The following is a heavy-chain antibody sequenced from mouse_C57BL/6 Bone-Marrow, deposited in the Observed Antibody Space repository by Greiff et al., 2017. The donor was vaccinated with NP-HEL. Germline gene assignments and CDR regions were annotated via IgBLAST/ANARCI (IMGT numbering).Heavy chain of an antibody. V-gene: IGHV5-16*01. CDR1: GFTFSDYY. J-gene: IGHJ2*01. CDR2: INYDGSST. D-gene: IGHD1-1*01. Sequence: EVKLVESEGGLVQPGSSMKLSCTASGFTFSDYYMAWVRQVPEKGLEWVANINYDGSSTYYLDSLKSRFIISRDNAKNILYLQMSSLKSEDTATYYCAREDRHGDGYYYGSRGYFDYWGQGTTLTVSS. CDR3: AREDRHGDGYYYGSRGYFDY.